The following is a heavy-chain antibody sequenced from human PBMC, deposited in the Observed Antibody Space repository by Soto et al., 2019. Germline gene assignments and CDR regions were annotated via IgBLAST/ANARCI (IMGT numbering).Heavy chain of an antibody. CDR3: ARGGGYSFGYLFEY. V-gene: IGHV4-59*01. Sequence: SETLSLSCTVSGDSISSDYWSWIRQPPGKGLEWIGYIYHSGSAMYNPSLKSRVSMSMDTSKSQFSLKLTSVTAADTAMYFCARGGGYSFGYLFEYWGLGHLVT. CDR2: IYHSGSA. J-gene: IGHJ4*02. D-gene: IGHD5-18*01. CDR1: GDSISSDY.